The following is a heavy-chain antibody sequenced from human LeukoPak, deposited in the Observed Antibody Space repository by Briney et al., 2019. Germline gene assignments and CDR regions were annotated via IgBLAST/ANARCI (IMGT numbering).Heavy chain of an antibody. V-gene: IGHV4-59*01. CDR3: ARGSSSGWYGFDS. Sequence: SETLSLTCTVFGGSISSYYWSWIRQPPGKGLEWIGYIYYSGTTNYSPSLKSRVTISVDTSKNQFSLKLNSVTAADTAVYYCARGSSSGWYGFDSWGQGTLVTVSS. CDR2: IYYSGTT. J-gene: IGHJ4*02. D-gene: IGHD6-19*01. CDR1: GGSISSYY.